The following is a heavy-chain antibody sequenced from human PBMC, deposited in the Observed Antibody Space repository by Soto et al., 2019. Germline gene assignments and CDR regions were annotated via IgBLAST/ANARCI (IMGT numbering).Heavy chain of an antibody. CDR3: ARGYDSSAGDY. D-gene: IGHD3-22*01. CDR2: ISSGRTHT. V-gene: IGHV3-21*01. J-gene: IGHJ4*02. Sequence: GGSLRLSCAASGFTFSTYNMNWFRQAPGKGLEWVSSISSGRTHTFYADSVKGRFTISRENAKNSLYLQMNSLRVEDTAVYYCARGYDSSAGDYWGQGTLVTVSS. CDR1: GFTFSTYN.